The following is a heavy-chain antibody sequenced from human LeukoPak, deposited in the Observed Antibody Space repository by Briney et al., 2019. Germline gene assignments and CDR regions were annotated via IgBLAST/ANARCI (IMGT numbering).Heavy chain of an antibody. V-gene: IGHV4-34*01. Sequence: SETLSLTCAVYGVSCSGYYWSWIRQPPGKGLEWIGEINHSGSTNYNPSLKSRVTISVDTSKNQFSLKLSSVTAADTAVYYCARGPIFWSGYPYYYYGMDVWGQGTTVTVSS. J-gene: IGHJ6*02. CDR1: GVSCSGYY. D-gene: IGHD3-3*01. CDR2: INHSGST. CDR3: ARGPIFWSGYPYYYYGMDV.